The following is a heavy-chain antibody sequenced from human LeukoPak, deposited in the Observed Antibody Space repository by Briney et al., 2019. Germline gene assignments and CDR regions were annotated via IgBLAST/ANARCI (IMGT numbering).Heavy chain of an antibody. CDR2: MKPNTGGT. CDR3: ARGPGTRIVVSNEYFHH. J-gene: IGHJ1*01. CDR1: GYTFTDRY. Sequence: ASVKVSCTASGYTFTDRYIHWVRQAPGQGLEWMGWMKPNTGGTKYAEKSQGRVTMTRDTSISTAYVELNGLRSDDTAVYYCARGPGTRIVVSNEYFHHWGQGTLVTVSS. V-gene: IGHV1-2*02. D-gene: IGHD3-22*01.